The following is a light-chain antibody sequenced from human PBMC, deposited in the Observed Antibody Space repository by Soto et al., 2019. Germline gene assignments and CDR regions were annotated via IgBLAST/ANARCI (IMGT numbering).Light chain of an antibody. V-gene: IGKV1-12*01. CDR3: QQASSFPPT. CDR2: AAS. J-gene: IGKJ5*01. Sequence: DIQMTQSPSSVSASVGDRVTITCRASQDISSWLAWYQQKPGKAPKIMIYAASSLQGGVPSRFSGSGSGTGFTLTISSLQPEDFATYYCQQASSFPPTFGQGTRLE. CDR1: QDISSW.